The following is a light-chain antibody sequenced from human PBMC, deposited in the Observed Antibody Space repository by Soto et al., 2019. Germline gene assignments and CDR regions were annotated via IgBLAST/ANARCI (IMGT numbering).Light chain of an antibody. CDR2: GAS. CDR3: QHYGSSPPNT. J-gene: IGKJ2*01. V-gene: IGKV3-20*01. CDR1: QSVTTNY. Sequence: EIVLTQSPGTLSLSPGERATLSCRATQSVTTNYLAWYQQKPGQASRLLIYGASIRATGIPDRFSGSGSGTDFTLTISRLEPEDFAVYYCQHYGSSPPNTFGQGTKLEIK.